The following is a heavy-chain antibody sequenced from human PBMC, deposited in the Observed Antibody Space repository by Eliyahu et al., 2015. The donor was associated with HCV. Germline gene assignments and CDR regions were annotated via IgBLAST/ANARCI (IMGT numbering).Heavy chain of an antibody. Sequence: EVQLVESGGGLVQPGGSLRLSCAASGFTFSSYDMHWVRQATGKGLEWVSAIGTAGDTYYPGSVKGRFTISRENAKNSLYLQMNSLRAGDTAVYYCARGARRWLQFGAFDIWGQGTMVTVSS. CDR3: ARGARRWLQFGAFDI. V-gene: IGHV3-13*04. CDR1: GFTFSSYD. D-gene: IGHD5-24*01. CDR2: IGTAGDT. J-gene: IGHJ3*02.